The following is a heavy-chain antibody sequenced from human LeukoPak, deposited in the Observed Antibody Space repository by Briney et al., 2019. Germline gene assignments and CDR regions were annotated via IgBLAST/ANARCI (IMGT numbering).Heavy chain of an antibody. Sequence: TSETLSLTCTVSGYSISNGYYWVWIRQPPGKGLEWIGSIYHSGSTFYNPSLKSRVTLSVDKSKNQVSLKLSPVTAADTAVYYCARDRGGATTGWFDPWGLGSLVTVSS. CDR1: GYSISNGYY. J-gene: IGHJ5*02. D-gene: IGHD1-1*01. CDR3: ARDRGGATTGWFDP. V-gene: IGHV4-38-2*02. CDR2: IYHSGST.